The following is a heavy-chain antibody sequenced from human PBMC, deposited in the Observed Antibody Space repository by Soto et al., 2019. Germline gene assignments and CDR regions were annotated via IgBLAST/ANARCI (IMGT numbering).Heavy chain of an antibody. CDR1: GCSISSSCCY. Sequence: SDTLSLTCSFSGCSISSSCCYWDWIRQPPGKGLEWIGYIYYSGSTNYNPSLKSRVTISVDTSKNQFSLKLSSVTAADTAVYYCARMNDRLSDAFDIWGQGTMVTVSS. CDR3: ARMNDRLSDAFDI. J-gene: IGHJ3*02. CDR2: IYYSGST. V-gene: IGHV4-61*05. D-gene: IGHD1-1*01.